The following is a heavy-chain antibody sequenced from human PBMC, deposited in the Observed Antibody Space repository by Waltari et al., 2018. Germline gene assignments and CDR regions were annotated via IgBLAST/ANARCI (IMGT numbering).Heavy chain of an antibody. CDR3: AKDSSPFLEHRVYYYYMDV. CDR1: GFTFGNYA. J-gene: IGHJ6*03. Sequence: EVQLLESGGGLVQPGGSLRLSCAASGFTFGNYAMSWVRQAPGRGLEWVSVFYSGGTTYYADSVKGRFTISRDNSKNTLYLQMNSLRAEDTAVYYCAKDSSPFLEHRVYYYYMDVWGKGTTVTVSS. V-gene: IGHV3-23*03. CDR2: FYSGGTT. D-gene: IGHD3-3*01.